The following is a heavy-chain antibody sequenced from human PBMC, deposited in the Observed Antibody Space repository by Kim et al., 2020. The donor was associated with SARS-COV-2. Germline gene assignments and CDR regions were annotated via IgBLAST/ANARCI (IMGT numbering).Heavy chain of an antibody. V-gene: IGHV1-69*01. CDR3: VQPHGSSFDY. CDR2: TA. J-gene: IGHJ4*02. D-gene: IGHD2-2*01. Sequence: TANYAPKFQGRVTITADESTSTAYMELSSLRSEDTAVYYCVQPHGSSFDYWGQGTLVTVSS.